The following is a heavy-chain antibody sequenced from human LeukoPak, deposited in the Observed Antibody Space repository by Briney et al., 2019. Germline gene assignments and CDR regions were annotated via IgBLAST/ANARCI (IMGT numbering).Heavy chain of an antibody. CDR1: GFTVSSSH. D-gene: IGHD6-19*01. Sequence: PGGSLRLSCAASGFTVSSSHMSWVRQAPGEGLEWVSVMFSGGTPYYADSVKGRFTISRDNSKNTLFLQMSSLRAEDTAVYYCTRGISSGSAFDIWGQGTMVTVSS. J-gene: IGHJ3*02. V-gene: IGHV3-53*01. CDR2: MFSGGTP. CDR3: TRGISSGSAFDI.